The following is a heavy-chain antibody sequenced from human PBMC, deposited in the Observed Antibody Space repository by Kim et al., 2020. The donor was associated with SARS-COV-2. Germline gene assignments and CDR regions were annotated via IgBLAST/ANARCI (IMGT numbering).Heavy chain of an antibody. J-gene: IGHJ3*02. CDR3: ARGPLWFGNDAFDI. Sequence: GGSLRLSCAASGFTVSSNYMSWVRQAPGKGLEWVSVIYSGGSTYYADSVKGRFTISRDNSKNTLYLQMNSLRAEDTAVYYCARGPLWFGNDAFDIWGQGTMVTVSS. CDR2: IYSGGST. D-gene: IGHD3-10*01. CDR1: GFTVSSNY. V-gene: IGHV3-53*01.